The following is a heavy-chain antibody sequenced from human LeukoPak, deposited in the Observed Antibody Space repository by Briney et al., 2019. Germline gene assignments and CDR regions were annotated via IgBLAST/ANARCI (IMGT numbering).Heavy chain of an antibody. Sequence: SQTLSLACTVSGGSISSGSYYWGWIRQPPGKGLEWIGSIYHSGSTYYNPSLKSRVTISVDTSKNQFSLKLSSVTAADTAAYYCARLTYYDFWSGYSGGFWFDPWGQGTLVTVSS. CDR1: GGSISSGSYY. D-gene: IGHD3-3*01. CDR2: IYHSGST. V-gene: IGHV4-39*07. J-gene: IGHJ5*02. CDR3: ARLTYYDFWSGYSGGFWFDP.